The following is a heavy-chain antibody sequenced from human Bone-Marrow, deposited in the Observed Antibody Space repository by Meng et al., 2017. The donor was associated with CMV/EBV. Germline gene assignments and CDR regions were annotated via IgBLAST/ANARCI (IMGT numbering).Heavy chain of an antibody. J-gene: IGHJ4*02. CDR2: IWYDGSNK. CDR1: FTFSSYG. Sequence: FTFSSYGMHWVRQAPGKGLGWVAVIWYDGSNKYYADSVKGRFTISRDNSKNTLYLQMNSLRAEDTAVYYCAREGDYDSSGYPLVGIDYWGQGTLVTVSS. D-gene: IGHD3-22*01. V-gene: IGHV3-33*01. CDR3: AREGDYDSSGYPLVGIDY.